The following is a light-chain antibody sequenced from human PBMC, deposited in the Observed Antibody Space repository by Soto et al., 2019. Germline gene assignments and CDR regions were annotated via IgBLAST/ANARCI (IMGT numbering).Light chain of an antibody. CDR3: QQYGSSRFT. V-gene: IGKV3-20*01. CDR2: GAS. CDR1: QSISSSY. Sequence: EIVLTQSPGTLSLSPGERATLFCRASQSISSSYLAWYQQKPGQAPRLLVYGASSRATGIPDRFSGSGSGTDFTLTISRLEPEDFAVYYCQQYGSSRFTFGPGTKVDIK. J-gene: IGKJ3*01.